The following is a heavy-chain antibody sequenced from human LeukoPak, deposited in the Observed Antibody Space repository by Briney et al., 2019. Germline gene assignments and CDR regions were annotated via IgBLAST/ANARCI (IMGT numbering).Heavy chain of an antibody. D-gene: IGHD6-13*01. CDR3: ARDLYSSRTNDAFVI. CDR2: ISYSGST. Sequence: SETLSLTCTVSGGSISSYYWSWLRQPPGKGLQWIGSISYSGSTYYNPSLKSRVTISLDTSKNQISLKVSSVTAADTAVYYCARDLYSSRTNDAFVIWGQGTMVTVSS. V-gene: IGHV4-39*07. J-gene: IGHJ3*02. CDR1: GGSISSYY.